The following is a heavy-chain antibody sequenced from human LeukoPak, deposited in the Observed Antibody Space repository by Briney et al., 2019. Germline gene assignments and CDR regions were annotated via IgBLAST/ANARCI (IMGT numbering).Heavy chain of an antibody. CDR2: MNPNSGNT. V-gene: IGHV1-8*01. Sequence: ASVKVSCKASGYTFTSYDINWVRQATGQGLEWVGWMNPNSGNTGYAQKFQGRVTMTRNTSISTAYMELSSLRSEDTAVYYCARGVRGVIRREHYYYMDVWGKGTTVTVSS. J-gene: IGHJ6*03. CDR1: GYTFTSYD. D-gene: IGHD3-10*01. CDR3: ARGVRGVIRREHYYYMDV.